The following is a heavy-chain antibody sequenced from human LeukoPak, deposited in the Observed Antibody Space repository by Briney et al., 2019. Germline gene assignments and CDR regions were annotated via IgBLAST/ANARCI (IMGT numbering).Heavy chain of an antibody. V-gene: IGHV1-8*03. J-gene: IGHJ6*04. CDR2: MNPNSGNT. D-gene: IGHD3-10*01. Sequence: ASVKVSCKASGYTFTGYDINWGRQAPGQGLEGMGWMNPNSGNTDYAQKFKGRVTITRNTSISTAYMELSSLRSEDTAVYYCARGIGSGSPPVWGKGTTVTVSS. CDR1: GYTFTGYD. CDR3: ARGIGSGSPPV.